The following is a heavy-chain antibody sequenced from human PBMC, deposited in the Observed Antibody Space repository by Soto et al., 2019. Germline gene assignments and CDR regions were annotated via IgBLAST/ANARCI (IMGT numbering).Heavy chain of an antibody. D-gene: IGHD5-18*01. V-gene: IGHV4-59*08. Sequence: QVQLQESGPGLVKPSETLSLTCTVSGGSISSYYWSWIRQPPGKGLEWIGYIYYSGSTNYNPSLKSRVTISVYTSKNQCSLQLSSVTAADPAAYYCARRYGSCFDYWGQGTLVTVSS. J-gene: IGHJ4*02. CDR3: ARRYGSCFDY. CDR2: IYYSGST. CDR1: GGSISSYY.